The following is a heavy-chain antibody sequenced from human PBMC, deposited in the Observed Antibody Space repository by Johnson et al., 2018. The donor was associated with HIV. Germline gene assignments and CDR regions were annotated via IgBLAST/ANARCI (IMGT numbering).Heavy chain of an antibody. J-gene: IGHJ3*01. Sequence: VQLVESGGGLVQPGGSLRLSCAASGFTFSSYWMHWVRQAPGKGLVWVSRINSDGSSTSYADSVKGRFTISRDNAKNSLYLQMNSLKTEDTAVYYWARGRRRGAWLDALDLWGQGTMVTVSS. CDR2: INSDGSST. D-gene: IGHD3-22*01. V-gene: IGHV3-74*01. CDR3: ARGRRRGAWLDALDL. CDR1: GFTFSSYW.